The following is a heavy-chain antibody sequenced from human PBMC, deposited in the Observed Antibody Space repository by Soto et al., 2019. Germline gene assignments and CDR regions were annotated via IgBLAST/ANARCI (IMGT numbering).Heavy chain of an antibody. CDR3: AKDRHHNNCDLGYVSGPFDH. J-gene: IGHJ4*02. CDR1: GFRFSSYA. D-gene: IGHD1-1*01. Sequence: GGSLRLSCEVSGFRFSSYAMTWVRQAPGEGLEWVSGNSGSGGSTYYADSVKGRFTISRDNTKNTLYLQMSSLRAGDTAVYYCAKDRHHNNCDLGYVSGPFDHWGQGTLVTVSS. V-gene: IGHV3-23*01. CDR2: NSGSGGST.